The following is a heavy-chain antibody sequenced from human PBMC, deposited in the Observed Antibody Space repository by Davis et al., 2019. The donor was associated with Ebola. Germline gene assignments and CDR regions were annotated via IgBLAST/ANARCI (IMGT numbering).Heavy chain of an antibody. V-gene: IGHV3-21*01. CDR3: ARDGRYCTGGVCYTPFDS. CDR2: ISSSSSYI. Sequence: PGGSLRLSCAASGFTFSSYSMNWVRQAPGKGLEWVSSISSSSSYIYYADSVKGRFTISRDNAKNSLYLQMNSLRDEDTAVYYCARDGRYCTGGVCYTPFDSWGQGTLVTVSS. CDR1: GFTFSSYS. D-gene: IGHD2-8*02. J-gene: IGHJ4*02.